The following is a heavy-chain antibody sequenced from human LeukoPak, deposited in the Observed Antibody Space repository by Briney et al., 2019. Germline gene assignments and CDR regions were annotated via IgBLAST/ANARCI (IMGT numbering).Heavy chain of an antibody. Sequence: PSETLSLTCTVSGGSISSYYWSWIRQPPGQGLEWIGYICYSGITNYNPSLKSRVTISVDTSKNQFSLKLTSVTAADTAVYYCARQLSSSWTDYWGQGTLVTVSS. CDR1: GGSISSYY. CDR3: ARQLSSSWTDY. V-gene: IGHV4-59*01. CDR2: ICYSGIT. J-gene: IGHJ4*02. D-gene: IGHD6-13*01.